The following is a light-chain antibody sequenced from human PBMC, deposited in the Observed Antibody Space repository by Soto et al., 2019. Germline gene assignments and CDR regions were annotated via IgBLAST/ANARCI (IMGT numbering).Light chain of an antibody. J-gene: IGKJ1*01. CDR1: QSVDNN. V-gene: IGKV3-15*01. CDR3: QQYNNWLRT. CDR2: GAS. Sequence: IVMTQYPATLSVSPGERATLSCRASQSVDNNLAWYQQKPGQAPRLLIYGASTRATGIPARFSGSGSGTDFTLTISRLEPEDFAVYCCQQYNNWLRTFGHGTKVDI.